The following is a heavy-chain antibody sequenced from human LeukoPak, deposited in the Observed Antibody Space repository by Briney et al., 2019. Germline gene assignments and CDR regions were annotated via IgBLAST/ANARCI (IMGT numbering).Heavy chain of an antibody. CDR2: IYPGDSDT. Sequence: GESLKISCKGSGYRFTTYWIGWVRQMPGKGLEWMGIIYPGDSDTKYSPSFQGQVTISVDKSINTAYLQWISLKASDTAMYYCAAYDENAYYHYWGQGTLVTVSS. CDR1: GYRFTTYW. V-gene: IGHV5-51*01. J-gene: IGHJ4*02. CDR3: AAYDENAYYHY. D-gene: IGHD3-16*01.